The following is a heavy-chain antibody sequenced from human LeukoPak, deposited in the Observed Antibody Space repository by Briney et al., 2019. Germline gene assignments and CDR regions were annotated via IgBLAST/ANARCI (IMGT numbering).Heavy chain of an antibody. V-gene: IGHV3-9*01. CDR2: ISWNSGTI. J-gene: IGHJ4*02. CDR3: AKDNRRHYTSGPNPDSLH. D-gene: IGHD6-19*01. CDR1: GFIFNNYA. Sequence: PAGGSLRLSCAGSGFIFNNYAMHWVRQPPGKGLEWVSGISWNSGTIDYADSVRGRFTISRDNAKNSLYRQMDSLRVEDTAFYYCAKDNRRHYTSGPNPDSLHWGQGALVTVSS.